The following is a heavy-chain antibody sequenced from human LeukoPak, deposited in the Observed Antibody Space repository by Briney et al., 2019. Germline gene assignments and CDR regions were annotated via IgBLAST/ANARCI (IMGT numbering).Heavy chain of an antibody. CDR2: IHYSGGT. J-gene: IGHJ4*02. CDR1: GGSISSYY. Sequence: SETLSLTCTVSGGSISSYYWSWIRQPPGKGLEWIGYIHYSGGTNYNPSLKSRVTLSVDTSKNQFSLKLSSVTAADTAVYYCARVRDGYNLLDYWGQGTLVTVSS. CDR3: ARVRDGYNLLDY. V-gene: IGHV4-59*12. D-gene: IGHD5-24*01.